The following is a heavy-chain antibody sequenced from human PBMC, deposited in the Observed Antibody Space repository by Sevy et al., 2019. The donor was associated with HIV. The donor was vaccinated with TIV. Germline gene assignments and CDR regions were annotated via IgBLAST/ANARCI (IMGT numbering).Heavy chain of an antibody. J-gene: IGHJ3*02. Sequence: GGCLRLSCAASGFTFDDYAMHWVRQAPGKGLEWVSGISWNSGSIGYADSVKGRFTISRDNAKNSLYLQMNSLRAEDTALYYCAKIGSFRGNYYAFDIWGQGTMVTVSS. CDR1: GFTFDDYA. V-gene: IGHV3-9*01. CDR2: ISWNSGSI. CDR3: AKIGSFRGNYYAFDI. D-gene: IGHD4-4*01.